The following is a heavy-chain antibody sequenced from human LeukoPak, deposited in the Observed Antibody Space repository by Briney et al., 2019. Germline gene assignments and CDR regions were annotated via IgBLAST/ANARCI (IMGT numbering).Heavy chain of an antibody. CDR2: TRDKPNDYTT. CDR1: GFTFSDHY. Sequence: PGGSLRLSCAASGFTFSDHYMDWVRQAPGKGLEWVGRTRDKPNDYTTEYAASVKGRFAISRDDSSNSLFLQMNSLITEDTAVYYCVRVNDKYMGSDHLDYWGQGTLVTVSS. V-gene: IGHV3-72*01. D-gene: IGHD3-9*01. CDR3: VRVNDKYMGSDHLDY. J-gene: IGHJ4*02.